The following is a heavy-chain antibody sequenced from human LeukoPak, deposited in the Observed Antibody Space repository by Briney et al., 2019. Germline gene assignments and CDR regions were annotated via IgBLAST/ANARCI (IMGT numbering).Heavy chain of an antibody. J-gene: IGHJ3*02. CDR2: VDPEDGET. CDR3: ATIEYSSSSRAFDI. CDR1: GYTFTDYY. D-gene: IGHD6-6*01. V-gene: IGHV1-69-2*01. Sequence: ASVKVSCKVSGYTFTDYYMHWVQQAPGKGLEWMGLVDPEDGETIYAEKFQGRVTITADTSTDTVYMELSSLRSEDTAVYYCATIEYSSSSRAFDIWGQGTMVTVSS.